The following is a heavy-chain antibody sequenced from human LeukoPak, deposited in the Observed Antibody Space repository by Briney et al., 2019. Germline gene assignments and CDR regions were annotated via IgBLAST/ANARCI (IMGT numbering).Heavy chain of an antibody. J-gene: IGHJ4*02. CDR2: INPGGGTT. CDR3: ARQYTGYDLGGFDY. D-gene: IGHD5-12*01. CDR1: GYTFTSYY. V-gene: IGHV1-46*01. Sequence: GASVKVSCKASGYTFTSYYMHWVRQAPGQGLEWMGIINPGGGTTSYAQKFQGRVTMTRDTSTSTVYMEVSSLRSEDTAVYYCARQYTGYDLGGFDYWGQGTLVTVSS.